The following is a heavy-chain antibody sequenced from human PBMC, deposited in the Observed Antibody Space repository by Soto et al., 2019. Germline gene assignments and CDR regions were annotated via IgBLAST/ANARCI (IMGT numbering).Heavy chain of an antibody. CDR2: IKGSHAGGTT. CDR3: ATEGGYPGSNFYGAY. J-gene: IGHJ4*02. Sequence: EVQLVESGGGLVEPGGSIRLSCVASGFTFTKAYMTWVRQAPGKGLEWVGRIKGSHAGGTTDYATSVKGRFTISRDDSKNTLYLQMNSLKTEHTSVYYCATEGGYPGSNFYGAYWGQGTLVTVSS. D-gene: IGHD1-26*01. V-gene: IGHV3-15*01. CDR1: GFTFTKAY.